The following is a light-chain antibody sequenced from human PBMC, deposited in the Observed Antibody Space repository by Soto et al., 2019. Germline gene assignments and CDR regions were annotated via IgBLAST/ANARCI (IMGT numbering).Light chain of an antibody. CDR1: QNISKY. V-gene: IGKV1-39*01. CDR3: QQSYKTPFT. Sequence: DIQMTQSPSFLSASVGDRVTITCRASQNISKYLNWYQRKPGKAPKLLIYAASTLQSGVPSRFSGSESGTQFTLTISSLQPEDFGEYICQQSYKTPFTFGPGTNVEIK. CDR2: AAS. J-gene: IGKJ3*01.